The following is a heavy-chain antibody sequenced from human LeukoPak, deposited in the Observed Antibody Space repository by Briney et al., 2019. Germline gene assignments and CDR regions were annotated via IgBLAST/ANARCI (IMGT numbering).Heavy chain of an antibody. V-gene: IGHV4-34*01. CDR1: GGYFGDYY. CDR3: ARFRGYYYYYYMDV. J-gene: IGHJ6*03. CDR2: VSHSGST. Sequence: SETLSLTCAVYGGYFGDYYWSWIRQTPGKGLDCLGEVSHSGSTNYNPSLNSRVTISVDRSKNQFSLRLTSVTAADTAVYYCARFRGYYYYYYMDVWGKGTTVTVSS.